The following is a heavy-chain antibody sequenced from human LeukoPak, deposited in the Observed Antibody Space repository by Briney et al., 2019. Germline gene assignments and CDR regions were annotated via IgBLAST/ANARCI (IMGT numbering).Heavy chain of an antibody. CDR3: ARAHPDYYDSSGYLYFN. V-gene: IGHV1-2*02. CDR1: GYTFTGYY. D-gene: IGHD3-22*01. J-gene: IGHJ4*02. Sequence: ASVKFSCKASGYTFTGYYMHWVRQAPGQGLEWRGWLNPNSGGTNYAQRFQGRVTMTRDTSISTDYMELSRLRSDDTAVYYCARAHPDYYDSSGYLYFNWGQGTLVTVSS. CDR2: LNPNSGGT.